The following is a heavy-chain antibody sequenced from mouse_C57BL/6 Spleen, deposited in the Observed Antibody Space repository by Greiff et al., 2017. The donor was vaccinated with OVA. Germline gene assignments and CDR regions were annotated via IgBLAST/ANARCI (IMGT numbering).Heavy chain of an antibody. V-gene: IGHV1-26*01. Sequence: EVQLQQSGPELVKPGASVKISCKASGYTFTDYYMNWVKQSHGKSLEWIGDINPNNGGTSYNQKFKGKATLTVDKSSSTAYMELRSLTSEDSAVYYCARRITRFDYWGQGTTLTVSS. CDR2: INPNNGGT. CDR1: GYTFTDYY. J-gene: IGHJ2*01. D-gene: IGHD1-1*01. CDR3: ARRITRFDY.